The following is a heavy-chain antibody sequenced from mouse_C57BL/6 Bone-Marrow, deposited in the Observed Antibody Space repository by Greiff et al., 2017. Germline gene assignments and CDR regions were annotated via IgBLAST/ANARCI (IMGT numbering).Heavy chain of an antibody. CDR3: ARQRYYGSPWFAY. D-gene: IGHD1-1*01. CDR1: GFTFSSYT. CDR2: ISGGGGNT. V-gene: IGHV5-9*01. J-gene: IGHJ3*01. Sequence: EVKLMESGGGLVKPGGSLKLSCAASGFTFSSYTMSWVRQTPEKRLEWVATISGGGGNTYYPDSVKGRFTISRDNAKNTLYLQMSSLRSEDTALYYCARQRYYGSPWFAYWGQGTLVTVSA.